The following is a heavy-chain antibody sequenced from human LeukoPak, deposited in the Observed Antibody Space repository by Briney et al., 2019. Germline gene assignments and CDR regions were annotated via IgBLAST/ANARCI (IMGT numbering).Heavy chain of an antibody. Sequence: GGSLRLSCAASGFTFSSYAMSWVRQAPGTGLEWVSAISGSGDSTYYADSMKGRFTISRDNSKNTLYLQMNSLRAEDTALYYCAKDRLLIISSHPTDEYFQHWGQGTLVTVSS. V-gene: IGHV3-23*01. D-gene: IGHD3-9*01. J-gene: IGHJ1*01. CDR3: AKDRLLIISSHPTDEYFQH. CDR1: GFTFSSYA. CDR2: ISGSGDST.